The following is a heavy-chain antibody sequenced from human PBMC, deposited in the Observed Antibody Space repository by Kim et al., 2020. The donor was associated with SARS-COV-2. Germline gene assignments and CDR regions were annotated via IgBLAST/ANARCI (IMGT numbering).Heavy chain of an antibody. D-gene: IGHD2-21*01. V-gene: IGHV3-7*03. CDR1: GFTISSYW. Sequence: GGSLRLSCAASGFTISSYWMNWVRQAPGKGLEWVADIKQDGSEKYYVDSVKGRFTISRDNANNLLYLQMNSLRAEDTAVYYCARGTYSDRNFDRWGQGSL. CDR3: ARGTYSDRNFDR. CDR2: IKQDGSEK. J-gene: IGHJ4*02.